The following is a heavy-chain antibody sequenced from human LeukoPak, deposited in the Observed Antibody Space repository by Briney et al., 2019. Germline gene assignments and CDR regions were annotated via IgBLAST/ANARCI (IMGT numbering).Heavy chain of an antibody. D-gene: IGHD3-22*01. CDR2: IVPMFGTD. CDR1: GATFGSHS. J-gene: IGHJ3*01. V-gene: IGHV1-69*13. Sequence: ASVKVSCKASGATFGSHSISWVRQAPGQGLEWMGGIVPMFGTDVYAQRFQGRVTVTADESTTTAYMELISLTSEDTAMYYCARDLSGYYDSSGSDGFDFWGQGTMLTVSS. CDR3: ARDLSGYYDSSGSDGFDF.